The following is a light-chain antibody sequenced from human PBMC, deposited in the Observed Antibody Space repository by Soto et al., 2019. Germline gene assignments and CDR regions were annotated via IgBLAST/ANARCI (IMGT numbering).Light chain of an antibody. V-gene: IGLV1-40*01. CDR3: QSFDSSRVV. CDR1: SSNIGAGYD. Sequence: QSVLTQPPSVSGAPGQRVTISCTGNSSNIGAGYDVHWYQQFPGAAPKVLIHGNTNRPAGVPARFSGSKSGTSASLAITGLLAEDEADYCCQSFDSSRVVFGGGTKLTVL. CDR2: GNT. J-gene: IGLJ2*01.